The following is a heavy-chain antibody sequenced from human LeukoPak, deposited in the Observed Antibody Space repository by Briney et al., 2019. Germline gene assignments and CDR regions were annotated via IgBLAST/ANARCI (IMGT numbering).Heavy chain of an antibody. CDR3: ARADTQDY. CDR1: GYSFTSYA. D-gene: IGHD5-18*01. CDR2: INVDSGNT. Sequence: GASVKVSCKASGYSFTSYAMHWVRQALGQRPEWMGWINVDSGNTKYSEKFQDRVTITRDTSAGTAYMELSRLRSDDTAVYYCARADTQDYWGQGTLVTVSS. J-gene: IGHJ4*02. V-gene: IGHV1-3*01.